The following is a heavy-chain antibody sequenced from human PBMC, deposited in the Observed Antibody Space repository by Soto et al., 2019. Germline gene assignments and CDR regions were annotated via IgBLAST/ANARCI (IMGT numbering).Heavy chain of an antibody. D-gene: IGHD2-15*01. CDR2: ISYDGSDK. V-gene: IGHV3-30*03. CDR1: GFTFSSYG. J-gene: IGHJ1*01. Sequence: QVQLVESGGGVVQPGRTLRLSCAASGFTFSSYGMHWVRQAPGKGLEWVAVISYDGSDKYYADSVKGRFTISRDNSNNALELQVDSLSAEDMAWYYIALGEVVATTYFHHWGQGTLVTVSS. CDR3: ALGEVVATTYFHH.